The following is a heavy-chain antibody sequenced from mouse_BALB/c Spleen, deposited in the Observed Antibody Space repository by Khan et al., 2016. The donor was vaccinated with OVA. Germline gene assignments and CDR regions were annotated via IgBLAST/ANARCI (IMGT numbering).Heavy chain of an antibody. Sequence: EVQLQESGPDLVKPSQSLSLTCTVTGYSITSGYTWHWIRQFPGDKLEWMGYIHYSGSTNYSPSLKSRISITRDHSRNQFFLPLNSVTTEDTATYYCARAGYYPYFECWGAGTTVTVAS. V-gene: IGHV3-1*02. CDR2: IHYSGST. CDR1: GYSITSGYT. CDR3: ARAGYYPYFEC. D-gene: IGHD2-3*01. J-gene: IGHJ1*01.